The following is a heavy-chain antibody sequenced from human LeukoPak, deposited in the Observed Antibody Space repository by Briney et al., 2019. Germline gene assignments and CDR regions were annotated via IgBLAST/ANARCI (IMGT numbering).Heavy chain of an antibody. D-gene: IGHD2-8*01. CDR1: GFTFSSYA. CDR3: ANEEWYRFDY. V-gene: IGHV3-23*01. J-gene: IGHJ4*02. CDR2: VSGSGGSK. Sequence: GGSLRLSCAASGFTFSSYAMSWVRQAPGKGLEWVSAVSGSGGSKYYADSVKGRFSISRDNSKNTVYAQMNSLRAEDTAVYYCANEEWYRFDYWGQGTLVTVPS.